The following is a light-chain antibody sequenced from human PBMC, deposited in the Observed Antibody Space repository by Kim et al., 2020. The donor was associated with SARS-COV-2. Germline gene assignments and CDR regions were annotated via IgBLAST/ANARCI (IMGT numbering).Light chain of an antibody. CDR2: DVS. CDR1: SSDVGGYNY. J-gene: IGLJ2*01. Sequence: GQSITVTCTGTSSDVGGYNYVSWYQQHPGKAPKLMIYDVSKRPSGVSNRFSGSKSGSTASLTISGLQAEDEADYYCSSYTSSSTVVFGGGTQLTVL. CDR3: SSYTSSSTVV. V-gene: IGLV2-14*04.